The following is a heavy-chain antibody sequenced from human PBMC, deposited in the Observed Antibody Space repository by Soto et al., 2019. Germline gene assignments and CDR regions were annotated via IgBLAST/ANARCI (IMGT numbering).Heavy chain of an antibody. Sequence: SGGSLRLSCAASGFTFSSYAMSWVRQAPGKGLEWVSAISGSGGSTYYADSVKGRFTISRDNSKNTLYLQMNSLRAEDTAVYYCAKDGPFYCTNGVCYTQPNDYWGQGTLVTVSS. CDR2: ISGSGGST. CDR3: AKDGPFYCTNGVCYTQPNDY. J-gene: IGHJ4*02. V-gene: IGHV3-23*01. D-gene: IGHD2-8*01. CDR1: GFTFSSYA.